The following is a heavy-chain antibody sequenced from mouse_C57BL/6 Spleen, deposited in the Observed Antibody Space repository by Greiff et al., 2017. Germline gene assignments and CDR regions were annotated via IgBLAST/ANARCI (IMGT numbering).Heavy chain of an antibody. CDR3: ARSRPGTGYFDV. Sequence: VQLKQPGTELVKPGASVKLSCKASGYTFTSYWMHWVKQRPGQGLEWIGNINPSNGGTNYNEKFKSKATLTVDKSSSTAYMQLSSLTSEDSAVYYCARSRPGTGYFDVWGTGTTVLRLL. CDR1: GYTFTSYW. V-gene: IGHV1-53*01. J-gene: IGHJ1*03. D-gene: IGHD4-1*01. CDR2: INPSNGGT.